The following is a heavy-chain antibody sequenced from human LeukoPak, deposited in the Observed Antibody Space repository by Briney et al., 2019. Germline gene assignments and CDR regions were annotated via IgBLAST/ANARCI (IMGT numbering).Heavy chain of an antibody. Sequence: GSSVKVSCKASGGTFSSYAISWVRQAPGQGLEWMGGIIPIFGTANYAQKFQGRVTITADKSTSTAYMELSSLRSEDTAVYYCAREAQYYYDSSGGGYYYMDVWGKGTTVTVSS. J-gene: IGHJ6*03. V-gene: IGHV1-69*06. CDR3: AREAQYYYDSSGGGYYYMDV. CDR1: GGTFSSYA. D-gene: IGHD3-22*01. CDR2: IIPIFGTA.